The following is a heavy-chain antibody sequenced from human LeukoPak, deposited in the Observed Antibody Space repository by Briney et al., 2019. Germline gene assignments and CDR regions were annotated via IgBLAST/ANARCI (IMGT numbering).Heavy chain of an antibody. V-gene: IGHV3-21*01. J-gene: IGHJ6*02. Sequence: GGSLRLSCAASGFTFSSYSMNWVRQAPGKGLEWVSSISSSSSYIYYADSVKGRFTISRDNAKNSLYLQMNSLRAEDTAVYYCASLSIAVAGTIYYYGMDVWGQGTTVTVSS. CDR3: ASLSIAVAGTIYYYGMDV. CDR2: ISSSSSYI. CDR1: GFTFSSYS. D-gene: IGHD6-19*01.